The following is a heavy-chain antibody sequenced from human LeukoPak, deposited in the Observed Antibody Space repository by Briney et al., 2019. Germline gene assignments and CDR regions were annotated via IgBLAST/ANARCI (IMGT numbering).Heavy chain of an antibody. V-gene: IGHV4-59*12. Sequence: SETLSLTCTVSGGSLSSYYWSWIRQPPGKGLEWIGYIYYSGSTNYNPSLKSRVTISVDKSKNQFSLKLSSVTAADTAVYYCARYIAAAGTYYYYYMDVWGKGTTVTVS. D-gene: IGHD6-13*01. CDR3: ARYIAAAGTYYYYYMDV. J-gene: IGHJ6*03. CDR2: IYYSGST. CDR1: GGSLSSYY.